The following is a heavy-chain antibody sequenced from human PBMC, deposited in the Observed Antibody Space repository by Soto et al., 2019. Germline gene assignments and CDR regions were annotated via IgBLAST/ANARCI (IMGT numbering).Heavy chain of an antibody. J-gene: IGHJ6*02. V-gene: IGHV1-69*13. CDR3: ESVSGGSSFPYYDYGLDV. CDR2: IIPIFGTA. Sequence: SVKVSCKASGCTFSSYAISWVRQAPGQGLEWMGGIIPIFGTANYAQKFQGRVTITADESTSTAYMALSSLRSEETAVYYCESVSGGSSFPYYDYGLDVWGQGTPVTVSS. CDR1: GCTFSSYA. D-gene: IGHD6-6*01.